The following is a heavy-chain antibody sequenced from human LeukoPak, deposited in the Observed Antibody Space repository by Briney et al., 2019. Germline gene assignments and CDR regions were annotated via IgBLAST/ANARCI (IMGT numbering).Heavy chain of an antibody. V-gene: IGHV1-69*05. D-gene: IGHD3-10*01. CDR3: AREAMVRGVIPTLDY. CDR1: GGTFSSYA. Sequence: SVKVSCKASGGTFSSYAISWVRQAPGQGLEWMGVIIPIFGTANYTQKFQGRVTITTEESTSTAYMELSSLRSEDTAVYYCAREAMVRGVIPTLDYWGQGTLVTVSS. CDR2: IIPIFGTA. J-gene: IGHJ4*02.